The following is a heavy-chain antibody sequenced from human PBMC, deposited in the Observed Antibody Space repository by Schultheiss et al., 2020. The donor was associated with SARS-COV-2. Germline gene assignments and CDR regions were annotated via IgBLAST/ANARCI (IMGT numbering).Heavy chain of an antibody. J-gene: IGHJ4*02. CDR1: GFTFSSYA. Sequence: GGSLRLSCAASGFTFSSYAMSWVRQAPGKGLEWVSAISGSGGSTYYADSVKGRFTISRDNSKNTLYLQMNSLRAEDTAVYYCARARGSSGWYGGFDYWGQGTLVTVSS. CDR2: ISGSGGST. V-gene: IGHV3-23*01. D-gene: IGHD6-19*01. CDR3: ARARGSSGWYGGFDY.